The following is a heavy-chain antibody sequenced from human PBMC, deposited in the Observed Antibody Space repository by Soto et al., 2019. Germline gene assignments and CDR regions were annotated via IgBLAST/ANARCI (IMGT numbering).Heavy chain of an antibody. CDR1: GYTLTELS. J-gene: IGHJ6*02. CDR2: FDPEDGET. V-gene: IGHV1-24*01. Sequence: ASVKVSCKVSGYTLTELSMHWVRQAPGKGLEWMGGFDPEDGETIYAQKFQGRVTMTEDTSTDTAYMELSSLRSEDTAVYYCATDYQVMVRGADVVLYGMHVWGQGTTVTVSS. CDR3: ATDYQVMVRGADVVLYGMHV. D-gene: IGHD3-10*01.